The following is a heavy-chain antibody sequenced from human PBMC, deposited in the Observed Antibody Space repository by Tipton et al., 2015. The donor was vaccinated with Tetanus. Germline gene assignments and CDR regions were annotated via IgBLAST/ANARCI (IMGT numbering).Heavy chain of an antibody. CDR3: ARGAPLDY. CDR2: NDPHNGHT. V-gene: IGHV1-18*01. J-gene: IGHJ4*02. Sequence: QSGAEVKKPGASVKVSCKASGYTFSSYGINWVRQAPGQGLEWMGWNDPHNGHTNYARKIQGRVTMTTDTSTSAAYLELRRLISDDTAVYYCARGAPLDYWGQGTLVTVSS. CDR1: GYTFSSYG.